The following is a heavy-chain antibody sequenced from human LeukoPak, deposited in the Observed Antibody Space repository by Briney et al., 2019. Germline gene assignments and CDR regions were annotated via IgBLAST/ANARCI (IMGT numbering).Heavy chain of an antibody. CDR1: GFTFSSYA. V-gene: IGHV3-23*01. D-gene: IGHD4-11*01. Sequence: GGSLRLSCAASGFTFSSYAMSWVRQAPGKGLEWVSAISGGGGSTHYADSVKGRFTISRDNSKNTLYLQMNSLRAEDTAVYYCAKAGNYVAYYFDYWGQGTLVTVSS. J-gene: IGHJ4*02. CDR3: AKAGNYVAYYFDY. CDR2: ISGGGGST.